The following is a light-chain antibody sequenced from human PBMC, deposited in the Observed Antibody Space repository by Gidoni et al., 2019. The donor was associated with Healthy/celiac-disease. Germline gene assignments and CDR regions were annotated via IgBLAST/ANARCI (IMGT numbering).Light chain of an antibody. V-gene: IGKV4-1*01. CDR2: WAS. Sequence: DIVMTQSPDSLAVSLGERATINCKSSQSVLYSSNNKNDLAWYQQKPGQPPKLLIYWASTRESGVPDRFSGSGSGTDFTLTISSLQAEDVAVYYCQQYYSTPRTFXXXTKVEIK. J-gene: IGKJ1*01. CDR1: QSVLYSSNNKND. CDR3: QQYYSTPRT.